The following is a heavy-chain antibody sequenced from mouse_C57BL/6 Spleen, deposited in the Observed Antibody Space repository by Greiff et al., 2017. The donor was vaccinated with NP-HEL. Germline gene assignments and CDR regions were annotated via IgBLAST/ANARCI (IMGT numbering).Heavy chain of an antibody. J-gene: IGHJ3*01. CDR2: IYPGDGDT. Sequence: VQLQQSGPELVKPGASVKISCKASGYAISSSWMNWVKQRPGKGLEWIGRIYPGDGDTNYNGTFKGKATLTADKSASTAYMQLSSLTSEDSAVYLWARAGTALAYWGQGTLLTVSA. CDR3: ARAGTALAY. CDR1: GYAISSSW. D-gene: IGHD3-3*01. V-gene: IGHV1-82*01.